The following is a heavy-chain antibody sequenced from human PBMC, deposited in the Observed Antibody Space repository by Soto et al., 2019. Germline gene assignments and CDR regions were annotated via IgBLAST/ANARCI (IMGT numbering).Heavy chain of an antibody. J-gene: IGHJ4*02. CDR1: GFTW. CDR3: ASLSAPVDH. CDR2: IDSDGSST. Sequence: GGSRRLSCAASGFTWMHWVRQRPGKGMEWVSEIDSDGSSTDYADSVKGRFTVSRDNAQNSLFLQMNSLRAEDTAVYYCASLSAPVDHWGQGILVTVSS. D-gene: IGHD2-2*01. V-gene: IGHV3-74*01.